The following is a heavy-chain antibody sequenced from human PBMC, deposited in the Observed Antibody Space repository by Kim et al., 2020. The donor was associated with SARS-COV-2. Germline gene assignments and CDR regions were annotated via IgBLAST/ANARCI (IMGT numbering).Heavy chain of an antibody. V-gene: IGHV4-4*02. Sequence: SETLSLTCVVSGASITSNNGWSWVRQPPGQRLEWIGEISHSGSTNYNPSLKSRLTISEDRSKNQFYLKLTSVSAADTAIYYCARGWPYCTGGMCYSGPLDYWGQGTLVTVSS. CDR2: ISHSGST. CDR1: GASITSNNG. CDR3: ARGWPYCTGGMCYSGPLDY. J-gene: IGHJ4*02. D-gene: IGHD2-15*01.